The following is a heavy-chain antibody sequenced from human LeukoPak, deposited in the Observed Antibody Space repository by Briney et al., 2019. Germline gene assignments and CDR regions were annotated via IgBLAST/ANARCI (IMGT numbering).Heavy chain of an antibody. J-gene: IGHJ4*02. CDR3: AKRDYYDSSGYSPLFDN. Sequence: PGGSRRLSCAASGFSFSNYAMSWVRQAPGKGLDWVSGLSGNGERTHYADSVKGRFTISRDNSKNTLYLQMNSLRAEDTALYFCAKRDYYDSSGYSPLFDNWGQGILVTVSS. D-gene: IGHD3-22*01. V-gene: IGHV3-23*01. CDR2: LSGNGERT. CDR1: GFSFSNYA.